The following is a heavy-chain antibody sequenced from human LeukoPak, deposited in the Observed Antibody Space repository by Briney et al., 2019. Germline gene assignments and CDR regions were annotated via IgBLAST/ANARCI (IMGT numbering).Heavy chain of an antibody. CDR2: IYYSGST. D-gene: IGHD6-13*01. J-gene: IGHJ4*02. Sequence: SETLSLTCTVSGVSISSSSYYWGWIRQPPGKGLEWIGSIYYSGSTYYNPSLKSRVTISVDTSKNQFSLKLSSVTAAGTAVYYCARGGSHWYYFDYWGQGTLVTVSS. CDR3: ARGGSHWYYFDY. V-gene: IGHV4-39*07. CDR1: GVSISSSSYY.